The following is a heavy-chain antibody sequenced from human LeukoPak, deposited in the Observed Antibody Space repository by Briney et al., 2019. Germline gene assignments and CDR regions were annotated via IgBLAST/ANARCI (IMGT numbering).Heavy chain of an antibody. CDR2: IKQDGGEK. D-gene: IGHD2-8*02. CDR1: GFPFSSFW. J-gene: IGHJ3*02. CDR3: SWDHTGKEDI. V-gene: IGHV3-7*01. Sequence: GGSLRLSCATSGFPFSSFWMSWVRQGPGKGPEWVANIKQDGGEKYYVDSVKGRFTISRDNANNSLFLQMDSLRAEDTAVYYCSWDHTGKEDIWGQGTMVSVSS.